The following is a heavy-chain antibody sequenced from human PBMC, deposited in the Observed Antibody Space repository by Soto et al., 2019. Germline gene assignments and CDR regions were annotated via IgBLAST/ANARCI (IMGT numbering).Heavy chain of an antibody. D-gene: IGHD4-17*01. CDR3: ARDYGDYGRLYFDL. Sequence: QVQLVESGGGVVQPGRSLRLSCAASGFTFSSYGMHWVRQAPGKGLEWVAVIWYDGSNKYYADSVKGRFTISRDNSKNPLYLQMNSLRAEDTAVYYCARDYGDYGRLYFDLWGRGTLVTVSS. V-gene: IGHV3-33*01. CDR2: IWYDGSNK. J-gene: IGHJ2*01. CDR1: GFTFSSYG.